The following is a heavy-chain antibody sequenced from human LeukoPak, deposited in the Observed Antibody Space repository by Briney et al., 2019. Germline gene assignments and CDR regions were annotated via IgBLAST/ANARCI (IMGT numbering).Heavy chain of an antibody. CDR2: IYYSGST. V-gene: IGHV4-59*01. CDR1: GGSISSYY. J-gene: IGHJ4*02. Sequence: PSETLSLTCTVSGGSISSYYWSWIRQPPGKGLEWIGYIYYSGSTNYNPSLKSRVTISVDTSKNQFSLKLSSVTAADTAVYYCARDPQRGYSYGYFDYWGQGTLVTVSS. CDR3: ARDPQRGYSYGYFDY. D-gene: IGHD5-18*01.